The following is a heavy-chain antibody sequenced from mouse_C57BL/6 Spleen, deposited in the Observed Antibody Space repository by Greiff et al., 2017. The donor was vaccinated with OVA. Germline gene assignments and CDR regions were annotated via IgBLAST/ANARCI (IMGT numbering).Heavy chain of an antibody. CDR1: GFTFSSYA. V-gene: IGHV5-4*01. CDR2: ISDGGSYT. CDR3: ARDLASAQAFAY. D-gene: IGHD3-2*02. Sequence: EVQLVESGGGLVKPGGSLKLSCAASGFTFSSYAMSWVRQTPEKRLEWVATISDGGSYTYYPDNVKGRFTISRDNAKNNLYLQMSHLKSEDTAMYYCARDLASAQAFAYWGQGTLVTVSA. J-gene: IGHJ3*01.